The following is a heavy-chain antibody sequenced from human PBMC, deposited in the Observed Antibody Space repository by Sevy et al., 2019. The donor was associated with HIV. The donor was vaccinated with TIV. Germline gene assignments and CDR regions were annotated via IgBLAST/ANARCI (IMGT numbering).Heavy chain of an antibody. CDR2: ISSSGYTI. CDR3: VRRKGIHNWGGDRYYYMDV. J-gene: IGHJ6*03. D-gene: IGHD7-27*01. CDR1: EFTFSDYY. V-gene: IGHV3-11*01. Sequence: GGSLRLSCTGSEFTFSDYYMSWIRQTPGKGLEWVSYISSSGYTIYYADSVKGRFTISRDNAKNSVYLQMNSLRAEDTAVYYCVRRKGIHNWGGDRYYYMDVWGKGTTVTVSS.